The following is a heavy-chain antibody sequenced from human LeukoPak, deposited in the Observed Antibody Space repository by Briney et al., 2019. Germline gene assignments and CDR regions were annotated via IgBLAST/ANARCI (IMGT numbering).Heavy chain of an antibody. Sequence: SVKVSCKASGYTFTGYYMHWVRQAPGQGLEWMGWINPNSGGTNYAQKFQGRVTMTRDTSISTAYMELSRLRSDDTAVYYCARDNKWELFALDYWGQGTLVTVSS. J-gene: IGHJ4*02. CDR1: GYTFTGYY. CDR3: ARDNKWELFALDY. CDR2: INPNSGGT. V-gene: IGHV1-2*02. D-gene: IGHD1-26*01.